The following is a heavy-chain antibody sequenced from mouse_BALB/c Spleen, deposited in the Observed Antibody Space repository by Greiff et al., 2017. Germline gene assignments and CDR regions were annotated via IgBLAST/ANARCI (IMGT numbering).Heavy chain of an antibody. J-gene: IGHJ1*01. CDR1: GYAFTNYL. D-gene: IGHD1-3*01. V-gene: IGHV1-54*01. CDR3: TTGKWGYFDV. Sequence: QVQLQQSGAELVRPGTSVKVSCKASGYAFTNYLIEWVKQRPGQGLEWIGVINPGSGGTNYNEKFKGKATLTADKSSSTAYMQLSSLTSDDSAVYFCTTGKWGYFDVWGAGTTVTVSS. CDR2: INPGSGGT.